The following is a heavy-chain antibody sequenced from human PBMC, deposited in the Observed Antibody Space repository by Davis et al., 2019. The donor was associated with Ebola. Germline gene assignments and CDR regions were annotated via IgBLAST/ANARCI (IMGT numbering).Heavy chain of an antibody. CDR2: INSDNGDT. J-gene: IGHJ4*02. CDR3: ATGGGILNY. Sequence: ASVKVSCKTSGNPFGGYYLHWVRQAPGQGLEWLGWINSDNGDTNYAQKFHSRVTMTRDTSISTASMELSSLTSDDTAIYYCATGGGILNYWGQGTLVTVSS. CDR1: GNPFGGYY. V-gene: IGHV1-2*02. D-gene: IGHD6-25*01.